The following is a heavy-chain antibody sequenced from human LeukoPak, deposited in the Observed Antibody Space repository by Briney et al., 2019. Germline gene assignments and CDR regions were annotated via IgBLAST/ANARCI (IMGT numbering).Heavy chain of an antibody. CDR3: ARGSGSPTFHYYFDY. J-gene: IGHJ4*02. Sequence: GGSLRLSCAASGFTFSSYEMNWVRQAPGKGLEWVSYISSSGRTIYYADSVKGRFTISRDNAKNSLYLQMNSLRAEDTAVYYCARGSGSPTFHYYFDYWGQGTLVTVSS. V-gene: IGHV3-48*03. D-gene: IGHD1-26*01. CDR2: ISSSGRTI. CDR1: GFTFSSYE.